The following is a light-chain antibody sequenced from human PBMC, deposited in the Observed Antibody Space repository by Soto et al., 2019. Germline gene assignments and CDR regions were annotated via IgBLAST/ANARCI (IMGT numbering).Light chain of an antibody. V-gene: IGLV1-40*01. CDR3: QSYDNTLSASV. CDR2: GSS. J-gene: IGLJ2*01. CDR1: SSNIGAGHV. Sequence: QSVLTQPPSGSGAPGQRVTISCTGSSSNIGAGHVVHWYQQFPGRAPNLLIYGSSNRPSGVPDRFSGSKSGTSASLAITGLQAEDEADYYCQSYDNTLSASVFGGGTKLTVL.